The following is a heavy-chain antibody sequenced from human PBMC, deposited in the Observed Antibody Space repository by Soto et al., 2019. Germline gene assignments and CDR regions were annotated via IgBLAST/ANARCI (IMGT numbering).Heavy chain of an antibody. J-gene: IGHJ6*02. Sequence: SETLSLTCAVYGGSFSGYYWSWIRQPPGKGLEWIGEINHSGSTNYNPSLKSRVTISVDTSKNQFSLKLSSVTAADTAVYYCARGGDWFLSPPSYYYYGMDVWGQGTTVTVSS. CDR2: INHSGST. CDR1: GGSFSGYY. CDR3: ARGGDWFLSPPSYYYYGMDV. D-gene: IGHD3-9*01. V-gene: IGHV4-34*01.